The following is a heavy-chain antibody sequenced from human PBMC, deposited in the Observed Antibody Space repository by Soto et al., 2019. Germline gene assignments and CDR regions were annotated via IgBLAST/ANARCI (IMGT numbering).Heavy chain of an antibody. Sequence: GGCLSLSCAASVVIFNNYSMHWVRQAPGKGLEWVAVISYDGSNKYYADSVKGRFTISRDNSKNTLYLQMNSLRAEDTAVYYCARAYYYDSSGYLYWGQGTQVTVSS. V-gene: IGHV3-30-3*01. CDR2: ISYDGSNK. CDR1: VVIFNNYS. CDR3: ARAYYYDSSGYLY. D-gene: IGHD3-22*01. J-gene: IGHJ4*02.